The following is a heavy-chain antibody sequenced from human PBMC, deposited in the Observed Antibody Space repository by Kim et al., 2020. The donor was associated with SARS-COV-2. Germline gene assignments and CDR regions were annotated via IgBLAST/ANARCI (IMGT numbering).Heavy chain of an antibody. CDR2: ISGGADHI. Sequence: LSLTCAVSGFTFSDYYMSWIRQAPGKGLEWISYISGGADHIYYGDSVKGRFTISRDNAKKSLYLQMNSLRAEDTAVYHCARGWQSAARGNWFDPWGQ. CDR3: ARGWQSAARGNWFDP. CDR1: GFTFSDYY. J-gene: IGHJ5*02. D-gene: IGHD6-6*01. V-gene: IGHV3-11*01.